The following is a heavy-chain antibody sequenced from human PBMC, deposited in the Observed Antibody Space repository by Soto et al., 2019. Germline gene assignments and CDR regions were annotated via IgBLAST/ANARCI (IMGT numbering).Heavy chain of an antibody. CDR1: GFTFSGYW. CDR3: ARAKTPSPITIFPL. Sequence: GGSLRLSCAASGFTFSGYWMSWVRQAPGKGLEWVANIKQDGSEKYYVDSVKGRFTISRDNAKNSLYLQMNSLRAEDTAVYYCARAKTPSPITIFPLWGQGTLVTVS. J-gene: IGHJ4*02. V-gene: IGHV3-7*01. D-gene: IGHD3-3*01. CDR2: IKQDGSEK.